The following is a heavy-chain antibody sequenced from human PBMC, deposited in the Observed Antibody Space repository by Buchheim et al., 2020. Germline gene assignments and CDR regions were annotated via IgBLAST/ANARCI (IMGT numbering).Heavy chain of an antibody. CDR2: ISSSGSTI. Sequence: EVQLVESGGGLVQPGGSLRLSCAASGFTFSSYEMNWVRQAPGKGLEWVSYISSSGSTIYYADSVKGRFTISRDNAKNSLYLQMNSLRAEDTAVYYCAGPPPVRGVNTYYYGMDVWGQGTT. V-gene: IGHV3-48*03. J-gene: IGHJ6*02. CDR1: GFTFSSYE. CDR3: AGPPPVRGVNTYYYGMDV. D-gene: IGHD3-10*01.